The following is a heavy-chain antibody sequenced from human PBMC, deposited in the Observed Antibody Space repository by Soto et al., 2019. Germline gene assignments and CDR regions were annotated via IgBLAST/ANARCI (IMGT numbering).Heavy chain of an antibody. V-gene: IGHV1-69*13. J-gene: IGHJ4*02. CDR1: GGTFSSYA. CDR3: ARDRGYCSNGVCYRAPGFDY. CDR2: LIPISGTP. D-gene: IGHD2-8*01. Sequence: SVKVSCKASGGTFSSYAINWVRQAPGQGLEWMGGLIPISGTPDQAQKFQGRVTITADESTSTAYMELSSLRSEDTAVYFCARDRGYCSNGVCYRAPGFDYWVQGTLVTVSS.